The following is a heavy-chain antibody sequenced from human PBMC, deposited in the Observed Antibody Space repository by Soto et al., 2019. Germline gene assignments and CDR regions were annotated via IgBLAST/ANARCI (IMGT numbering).Heavy chain of an antibody. D-gene: IGHD3-10*01. J-gene: IGHJ4*02. Sequence: SETLSLTCSVSGGTINSGDYFWSWIRQPPGKGLEWIGSIFYTGSTYYSPSLKSRASMSVDTSKNQFSLKLSSVTAADTAVYYCARDRLLWFGELLSGFDYWGQGTLVTVSS. V-gene: IGHV4-30-4*02. CDR3: ARDRLLWFGELLSGFDY. CDR1: GGTINSGDYF. CDR2: IFYTGST.